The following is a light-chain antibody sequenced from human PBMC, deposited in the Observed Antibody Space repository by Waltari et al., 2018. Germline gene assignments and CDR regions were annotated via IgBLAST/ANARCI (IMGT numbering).Light chain of an antibody. J-gene: IGLJ2*01. CDR2: EGS. CDR3: CSYAGSSTLV. Sequence: QSALTQPASVSGSPGQSITISCTGTSSDVGSYNLVSWYQQYPGKAPKLMIYEGSKRPPGVSNRFSGSKSGNTASLTISGLQAEDEADYYCCSYAGSSTLVFGGGTKLTVL. V-gene: IGLV2-23*01. CDR1: SSDVGSYNL.